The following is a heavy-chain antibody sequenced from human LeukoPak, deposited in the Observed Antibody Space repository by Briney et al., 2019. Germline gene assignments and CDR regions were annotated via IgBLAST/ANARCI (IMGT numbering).Heavy chain of an antibody. V-gene: IGHV3-9*03. CDR2: ISWNSGSI. Sequence: GRSLRLSCGVLGLTFDDYAMHWVRQAPGKGLEWVSGISWNSGSIGYADSVKGRFTISRDNAKNSPYLQMHSLRAEDMALYYCAKDPAPYYDSSGPLQFDRWGQGTLVTVS. D-gene: IGHD3-22*01. CDR1: GLTFDDYA. J-gene: IGHJ5*02. CDR3: AKDPAPYYDSSGPLQFDR.